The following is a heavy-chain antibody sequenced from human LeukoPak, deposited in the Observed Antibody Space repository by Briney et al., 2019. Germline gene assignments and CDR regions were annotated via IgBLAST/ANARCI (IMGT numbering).Heavy chain of an antibody. D-gene: IGHD1-26*01. Sequence: ASVKVSCKASGYTFTDYYLHWVRQAPGHGLEWMGWINPKTGVTKYAQNFQGRVTMTRDTSISTAYMEVSRLRSDDTAVFYCARDLAMYSPDPGYWGQGTLVTVSS. J-gene: IGHJ4*02. V-gene: IGHV1-2*02. CDR2: INPKTGVT. CDR1: GYTFTDYY. CDR3: ARDLAMYSPDPGY.